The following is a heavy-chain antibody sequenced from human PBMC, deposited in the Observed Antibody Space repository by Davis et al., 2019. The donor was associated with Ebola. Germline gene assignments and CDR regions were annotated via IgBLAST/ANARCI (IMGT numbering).Heavy chain of an antibody. J-gene: IGHJ4*02. V-gene: IGHV3-30*02. CDR2: IRYDGTSK. D-gene: IGHD1-7*01. CDR1: GFTFSNYG. Sequence: GESLKISCGASGFTFSNYGMHWVRQAPGKGLEWVAFIRYDGTSKYYGDSVKGRFTISRDNSKNTLYLQMNSLRAEDTAVYYCAKLELRGYWGQGTLVTVSS. CDR3: AKLELRGY.